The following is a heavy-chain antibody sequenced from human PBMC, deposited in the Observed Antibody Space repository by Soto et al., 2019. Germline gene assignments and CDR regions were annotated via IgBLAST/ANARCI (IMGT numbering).Heavy chain of an antibody. D-gene: IGHD1-26*01. CDR2: IKSKTDGGTT. Sequence: PGGSLRLSCAASGFTFSNAWMNWVRQAPGKGLEWVGRIKSKTDGGTTDYAAPVKGRFTISRDDSKNTLYLQMNSLKTEDTAVYYCTTDIVGGSYRYYHYGMDVWGQGTTVPVSS. V-gene: IGHV3-15*07. CDR1: GFTFSNAW. J-gene: IGHJ6*02. CDR3: TTDIVGGSYRYYHYGMDV.